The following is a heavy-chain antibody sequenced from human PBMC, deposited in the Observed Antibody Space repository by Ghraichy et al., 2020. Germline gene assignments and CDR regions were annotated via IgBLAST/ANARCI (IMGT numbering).Heavy chain of an antibody. Sequence: GGSLRLSCVGSGFTFSGYGLNWVRQSPGKGLEWVSYITSSGRSIFYADSAKGRFTISRDNAKESLTLQMNSLRDEDTAVYYCARASTVVRFYYYGGMDVWGQGTTVTVSS. CDR2: ITSSGRSI. CDR3: ARASTVVRFYYYGGMDV. D-gene: IGHD4-23*01. V-gene: IGHV3-48*02. J-gene: IGHJ6*02. CDR1: GFTFSGYG.